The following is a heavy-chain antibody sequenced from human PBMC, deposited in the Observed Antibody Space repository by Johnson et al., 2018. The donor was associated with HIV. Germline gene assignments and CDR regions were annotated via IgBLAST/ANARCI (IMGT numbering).Heavy chain of an antibody. CDR1: GFTFSSYG. D-gene: IGHD2-8*01. V-gene: IGHV3-48*04. J-gene: IGHJ3*02. CDR2: ISSSGSTT. CDR3: ARNSGNGLVLRGDAFDM. Sequence: VQLVESGGGVVQPGRSLRLSCAASGFTFSSYGMHWVRQAPGKGLEWVSYISSSGSTTSYADSVKGPFTIYRDNAKNTLHLQMHSLRPEDTAVYYCARNSGNGLVLRGDAFDMGGQGTMVTVSS.